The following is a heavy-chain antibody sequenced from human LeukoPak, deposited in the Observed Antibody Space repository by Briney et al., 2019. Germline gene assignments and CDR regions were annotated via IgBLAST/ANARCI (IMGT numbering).Heavy chain of an antibody. D-gene: IGHD1-26*01. J-gene: IGHJ4*01. CDR2: ISSSSSYI. CDR1: GFTFSSYS. CDR3: ATDSIVGATTGFDY. Sequence: VGSLRLSCAASGFTFSSYSMNSVRQAPGKRREWVSSISSSSSYIYYADSVKGRFTISRDNAKNSLYLQMIGLRAEDTAVYYCATDSIVGATTGFDYWGHGTLVTVSS. V-gene: IGHV3-21*01.